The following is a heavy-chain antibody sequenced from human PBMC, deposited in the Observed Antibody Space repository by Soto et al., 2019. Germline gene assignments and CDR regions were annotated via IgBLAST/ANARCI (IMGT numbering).Heavy chain of an antibody. CDR2: INSDGSST. CDR3: ARMWAVAGLYYYYGMDV. V-gene: IGHV3-74*01. D-gene: IGHD6-19*01. CDR1: GFTVSTKY. Sequence: PGGSLRLSCAASGFTVSTKYMHWVRQAPGKGLVWVSRINSDGSSTSYADSVKGRFTISRDNAKTTLYLQMNSLRAEDTAVYYCARMWAVAGLYYYYGMDVWGQGTTVTVSS. J-gene: IGHJ6*02.